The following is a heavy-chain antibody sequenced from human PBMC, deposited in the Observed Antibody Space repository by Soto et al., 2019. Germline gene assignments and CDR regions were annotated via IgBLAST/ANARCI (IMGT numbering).Heavy chain of an antibody. CDR1: GYTFTGYY. Sequence: ASVKVSCKASGYTFTGYYMHWVRQAPGQGLEWMGWINPNSGGTNYAQKFQGWVTMTRDTSISTAYMELSRLRSDDTAVYYCARGGGDYSGSYYGYYYYGMDVWGQGTTVTVSS. J-gene: IGHJ6*02. CDR2: INPNSGGT. CDR3: ARGGGDYSGSYYGYYYYGMDV. V-gene: IGHV1-2*04. D-gene: IGHD1-26*01.